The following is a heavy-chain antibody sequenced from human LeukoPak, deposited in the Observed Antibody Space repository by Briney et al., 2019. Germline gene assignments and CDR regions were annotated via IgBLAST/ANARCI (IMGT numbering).Heavy chain of an antibody. J-gene: IGHJ6*02. CDR1: GGSFSGYY. CDR3: ARTPYVRYFYGMDI. V-gene: IGHV4-59*01. Sequence: PSETLSLTCAVYGGSFSGYYWNWIRQPPGKGLEWIGYIYYSGSTNYNPSLKSRVTISVDTSKNQFSLKLNSVTAADTAVYYCARTPYVRYFYGMDIWGQGTTVTVSS. CDR2: IYYSGST. D-gene: IGHD3-10*02.